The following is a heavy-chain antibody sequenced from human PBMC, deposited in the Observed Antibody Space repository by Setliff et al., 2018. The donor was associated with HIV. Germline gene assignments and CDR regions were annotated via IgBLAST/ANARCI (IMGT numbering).Heavy chain of an antibody. CDR1: GFTVSSNY. V-gene: IGHV3-53*01. CDR3: ARGDPRSSWSKYYFDY. CDR2: TYSGGST. D-gene: IGHD6-13*01. J-gene: IGHJ4*02. Sequence: GESLKISCAASGFTVSSNYMTWVRQAPGKGLEWVSVTYSGGSTYYADSVKGRFTISRDNSKNTLYLEMNSLRAEDTAVYYCARGDPRSSWSKYYFDYWGQGTLVTVSS.